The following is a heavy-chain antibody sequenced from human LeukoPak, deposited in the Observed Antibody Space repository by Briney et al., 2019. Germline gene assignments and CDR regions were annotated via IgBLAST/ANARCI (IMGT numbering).Heavy chain of an antibody. CDR1: GFTFSSYG. CDR2: IKQDRSEI. D-gene: IGHD2-2*01. Sequence: GGSLRLSCAASGFTFSSYGMSWVRQAPGKGLEWVANIKQDRSEIYYVDSVKGRFTISRDNAKNSLYLQMNSLRAEDTAVYYCASLKLVVVPADRDFDDWGPRALVTVAS. CDR3: ASLKLVVVPADRDFDD. J-gene: IGHJ4*02. V-gene: IGHV3-7*01.